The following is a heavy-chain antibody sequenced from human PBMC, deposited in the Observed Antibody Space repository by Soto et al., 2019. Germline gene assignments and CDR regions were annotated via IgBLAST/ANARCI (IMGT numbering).Heavy chain of an antibody. J-gene: IGHJ4*02. CDR1: GGTFSSYA. D-gene: IGHD3-10*01. Sequence: SVKVSCKASGGTFSSYAISWVRQAPGQGLEWMGGIIPIFGTANYAQKFQGRVTITADESTSTAYMELSSLRSEDTAVYYCARDLFGYYGSGSFGGRWGQGTLVTVSS. CDR3: ARDLFGYYGSGSFGGR. V-gene: IGHV1-69*13. CDR2: IIPIFGTA.